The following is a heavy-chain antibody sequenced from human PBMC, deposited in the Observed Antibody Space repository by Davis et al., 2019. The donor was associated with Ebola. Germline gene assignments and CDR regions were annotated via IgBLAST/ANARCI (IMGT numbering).Heavy chain of an antibody. CDR3: ARSLVGAPDY. D-gene: IGHD1-26*01. CDR2: ISPYDGET. CDR1: GYTFTTYG. V-gene: IGHV1-18*01. Sequence: ASVKVSCKASGYTFTTYGITWVRQAPGQGLEWMGWISPYDGETNYAQKLQDRVTMTTDTSTSTAYMELRSLRSDDTAVYYCARSLVGAPDYWGQGTLVTVSS. J-gene: IGHJ4*02.